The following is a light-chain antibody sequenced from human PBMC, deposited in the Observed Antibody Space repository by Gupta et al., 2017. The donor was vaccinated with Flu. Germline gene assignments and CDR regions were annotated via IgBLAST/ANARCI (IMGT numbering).Light chain of an antibody. V-gene: IGKV4-1*01. CDR1: QSILYSSNNKNY. CDR3: QQYYSTPT. CDR2: WAS. Sequence: DLVITQSPHSLAVFLVERATFRCKSSQSILYSSNNKNYLAWYQQKPGQPPKLLIYWASSRESGVPDRFRGSGSGTDFTLTISSLQAEDVAVYYCQQYYSTPTFGGGTKVEIK. J-gene: IGKJ4*01.